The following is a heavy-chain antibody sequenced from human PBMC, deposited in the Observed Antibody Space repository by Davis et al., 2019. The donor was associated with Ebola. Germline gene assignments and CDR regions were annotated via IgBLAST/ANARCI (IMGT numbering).Heavy chain of an antibody. CDR1: GYTFTGYY. CDR2: INPNSGGT. Sequence: ASVKVSCKASGYTFTGYYMHWVRQAPGQGLEWMGWINPNSGGTNYAQKFQGRVTITADESTSTAYMELSSLRSEDTAVYYCARDLQYHSMVQGLSLGDWGQGTLVTVSS. CDR3: ARDLQYHSMVQGLSLGD. J-gene: IGHJ4*02. V-gene: IGHV1-2*02. D-gene: IGHD3-10*01.